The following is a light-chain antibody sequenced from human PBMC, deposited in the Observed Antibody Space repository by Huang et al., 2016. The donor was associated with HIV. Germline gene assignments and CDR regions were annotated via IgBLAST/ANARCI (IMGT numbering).Light chain of an antibody. CDR1: QSISRY. CDR2: ASS. J-gene: IGKJ1*01. CDR3: QQGYSTPT. V-gene: IGKV1-39*01. Sequence: DIQMTQSPSSLSASVGDRVTITCRASQSISRYLNWYPHKPGKAPELLIYASSSLQSGVPSMFSGSGSGTDFSLTISGLQPKDYATYYCQQGYSTPTFGQGTKVEMK.